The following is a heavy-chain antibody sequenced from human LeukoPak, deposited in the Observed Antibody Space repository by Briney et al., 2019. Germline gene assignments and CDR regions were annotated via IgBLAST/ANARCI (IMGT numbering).Heavy chain of an antibody. CDR2: MNPNSGNT. V-gene: IGHV1-8*01. D-gene: IGHD3-22*01. CDR1: GYTFTSYD. Sequence: RASVNVSCKASGYTFTSYDINWVRQATGQGLEWMGWMNPNSGNTGYAQKFQGRVTMTRNTSIITAYMELSSLRSEDTAVYYCARRAYYYDSSGYYIDYWGQGTLVTVSS. CDR3: ARRAYYYDSSGYYIDY. J-gene: IGHJ4*02.